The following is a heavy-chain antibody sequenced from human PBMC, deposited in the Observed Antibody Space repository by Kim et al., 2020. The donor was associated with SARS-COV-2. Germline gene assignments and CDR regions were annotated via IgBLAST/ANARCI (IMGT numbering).Heavy chain of an antibody. Sequence: SVKVSCKASGYTFTSYGISWVRQAPGQGLEWLGWVGAYNGDTNYAQNLQGRLTLTTDTSTSTAFLELRSLRSDDTAVYFCARDRGYGDDTFDYWGQGTLVTVSS. J-gene: IGHJ4*02. CDR2: VGAYNGDT. V-gene: IGHV1-18*01. CDR1: GYTFTSYG. D-gene: IGHD4-17*01. CDR3: ARDRGYGDDTFDY.